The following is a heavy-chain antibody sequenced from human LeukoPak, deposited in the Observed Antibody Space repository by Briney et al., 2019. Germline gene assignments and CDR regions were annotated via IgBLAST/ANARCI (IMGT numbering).Heavy chain of an antibody. V-gene: IGHV3-23*01. CDR2: ISGSGGST. CDR1: GFTFSSYA. CDR3: AIRYAGISLPDY. Sequence: PGGSRRLSCTASGFTFSSYAMSWVRQAPGKGLDWVSAISGSGGSTYYADSVKGRFTISRDNSKNTLYPQMNSLRAEDTAVYYCAIRYAGISLPDYWGQGTLVTVSS. D-gene: IGHD5-12*01. J-gene: IGHJ4*02.